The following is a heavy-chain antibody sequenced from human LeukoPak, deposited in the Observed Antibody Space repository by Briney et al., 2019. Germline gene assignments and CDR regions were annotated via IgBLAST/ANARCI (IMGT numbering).Heavy chain of an antibody. V-gene: IGHV3-15*07. Sequence: PGGSLRLSCAASGFTFSNAWMNWVRQAPGKGLEWVGRIKSKTDGGTTDYAAPVKGRFTISRDDSKNTLYLQMNSLRTEDTAVYYCAKCTGGSCYSTFDYWGQGTLVTVSS. D-gene: IGHD2-15*01. CDR2: IKSKTDGGTT. CDR1: GFTFSNAW. CDR3: AKCTGGSCYSTFDY. J-gene: IGHJ4*02.